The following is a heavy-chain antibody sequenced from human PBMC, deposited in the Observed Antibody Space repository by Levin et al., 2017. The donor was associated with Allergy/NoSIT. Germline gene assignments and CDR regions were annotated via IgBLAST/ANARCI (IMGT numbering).Heavy chain of an antibody. CDR2: THYSGNT. CDR3: ARVGQQLVRS. Sequence: SETLSLTCTVSGGSIGSGDYYWTWIRQLPGKGLEWIGYTHYSGNTYYHPPFKSRVSISIDTSKNHFSLKLTSVTAADTAVYYCARVGQQLVRSWGQGTLVTVSS. V-gene: IGHV4-31*03. D-gene: IGHD6-13*01. J-gene: IGHJ4*02. CDR1: GGSIGSGDYY.